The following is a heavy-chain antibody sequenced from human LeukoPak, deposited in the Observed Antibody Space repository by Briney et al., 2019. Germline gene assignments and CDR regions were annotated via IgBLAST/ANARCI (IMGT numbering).Heavy chain of an antibody. CDR3: AKDTGRGGNPGSPYYYYYGMDV. CDR2: ISYDGSNK. Sequence: PGGSLRLSCAASGFTFSSYGMHWVRQAPGKGLEWVAVISYDGSNKYYADSVKGRFTISRDNSKNTLYLQMNSLRAEDTAVYYCAKDTGRGGNPGSPYYYYYGMDVWGQGTTVTVSS. J-gene: IGHJ6*02. CDR1: GFTFSSYG. V-gene: IGHV3-30*18. D-gene: IGHD4-23*01.